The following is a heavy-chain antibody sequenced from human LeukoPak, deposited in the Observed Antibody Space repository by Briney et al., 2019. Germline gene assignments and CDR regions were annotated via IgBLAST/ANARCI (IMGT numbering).Heavy chain of an antibody. J-gene: IGHJ5*02. CDR1: GYSISSDYY. CDR3: ARYPVVGVTGNWFDP. D-gene: IGHD1-26*01. Sequence: SETLSLTCTVSGYSISSDYYWGWIRQPPGKGLEWIASIYHGGTTYYNPSLKSRVTISIDTSKNKFSLNLRSVTAADTAMYYCARYPVVGVTGNWFDPWGQGTLVTVSS. V-gene: IGHV4-38-2*02. CDR2: IYHGGTT.